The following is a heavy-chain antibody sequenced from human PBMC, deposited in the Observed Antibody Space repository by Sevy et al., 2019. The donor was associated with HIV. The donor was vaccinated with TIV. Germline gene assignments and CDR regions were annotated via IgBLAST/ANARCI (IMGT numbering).Heavy chain of an antibody. CDR3: ARDNGDYFLSTSVFDY. CDR1: GFTFSSYS. J-gene: IGHJ4*02. D-gene: IGHD4-17*01. V-gene: IGHV3-48*01. Sequence: GGSLRLSCAASGFTFSSYSMNWVRQAPGKGLEWVSYISSGFSTIHYADSVKGRFTISRDNAKNSLYLQMNRLRAEDTAVYYCARDNGDYFLSTSVFDYWGQGTLFTVSS. CDR2: ISSGFSTI.